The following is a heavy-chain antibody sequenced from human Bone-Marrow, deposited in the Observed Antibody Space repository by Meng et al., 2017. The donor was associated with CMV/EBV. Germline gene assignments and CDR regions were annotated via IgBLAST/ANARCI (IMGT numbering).Heavy chain of an antibody. CDR3: TTRGMPSPQEDTLIDVAFDY. CDR1: GFTFTHAW. D-gene: IGHD2-2*01. CDR2: IKSETDGGAT. J-gene: IGHJ4*02. V-gene: IGHV3-15*01. Sequence: GESLKISCAGSGFTFTHAWMSWVRQAPGKGLEWVGRIKSETDGGATDYATPVKGRFIISRDDSKDTLHLQMNSLKVEDTAMYYCTTRGMPSPQEDTLIDVAFDYWGQGALVTVSS.